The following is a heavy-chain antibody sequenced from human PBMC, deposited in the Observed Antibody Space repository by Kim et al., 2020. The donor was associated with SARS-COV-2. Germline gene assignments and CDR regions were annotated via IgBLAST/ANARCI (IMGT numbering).Heavy chain of an antibody. CDR2: IYSGGST. J-gene: IGHJ3*02. CDR1: GFTVSSNY. CDR3: ARCTRRLMAFDI. Sequence: GGSLRLSCAASGFTVSSNYMSWVRQAPGKGLEWVSVIYSGGSTYYADSVKGRFTISRDNSKNTLYLQMNSLRAEDTAVYYCARCTRRLMAFDIWGQGTMVTVSS. V-gene: IGHV3-53*01. D-gene: IGHD1-1*01.